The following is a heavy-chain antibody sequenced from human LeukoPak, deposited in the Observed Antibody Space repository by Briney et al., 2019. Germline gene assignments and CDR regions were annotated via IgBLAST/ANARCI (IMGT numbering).Heavy chain of an antibody. CDR3: ARGRSGYEFPYYYYMDV. CDR1: GGSFSGYY. CDR2: INHSGST. J-gene: IGHJ6*03. Sequence: SETLSLTCAVYGGSFSGYYWSWIRQPPGKGLEWIGEINHSGSTNYNPSLKSRVTISVDTSKNQFSLKLSSVTAADTAVYYCARGRSGYEFPYYYYMDVWGKGTTVTISS. D-gene: IGHD5-12*01. V-gene: IGHV4-34*01.